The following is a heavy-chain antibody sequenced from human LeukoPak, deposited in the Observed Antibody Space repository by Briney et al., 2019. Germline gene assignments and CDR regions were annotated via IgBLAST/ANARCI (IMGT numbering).Heavy chain of an antibody. J-gene: IGHJ4*02. CDR2: IYYSGST. CDR3: ARWGFTVEMATD. CDR1: GGSISSSSYY. D-gene: IGHD5-24*01. V-gene: IGHV4-39*01. Sequence: SETLSLTCTVSGGSISSSSYYWGWIRQPPGKGLEWIGSIYYSGSTYYNPSLKSRVTISVDTSKNQFSLKLSSVTAADTAVYYCARWGFTVEMATDWGQGTLVAVSS.